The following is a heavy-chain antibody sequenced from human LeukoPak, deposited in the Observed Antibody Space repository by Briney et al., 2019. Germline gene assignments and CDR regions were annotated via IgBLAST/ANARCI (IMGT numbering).Heavy chain of an antibody. CDR3: AVLFPAEYAFDI. CDR1: GGSFSGYY. Sequence: SETLSLTCAVYGGSFSGYYWSWIRQPPGKGLEWIGEINHSGSTNYNPSLKSRVTISVDTSKNQFSLKLSSVTAADTAVYYCAVLFPAEYAFDIWGQGTVVTVSS. D-gene: IGHD2/OR15-2a*01. CDR2: INHSGST. V-gene: IGHV4-34*01. J-gene: IGHJ3*02.